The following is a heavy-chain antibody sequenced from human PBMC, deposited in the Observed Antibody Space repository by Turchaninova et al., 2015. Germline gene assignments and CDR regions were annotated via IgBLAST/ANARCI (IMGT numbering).Heavy chain of an antibody. CDR3: SRSQTFDY. CDR2: IRSKGFGGTK. CDR1: GFTLAEYA. Sequence: EVQLVESGGGLAQPGGSLGLSFTTSGFTLAEYAMSWCRQGTGKGLEWEGRIRSKGFGGTKQYAASVKGRFSISRDDSKSIAYLQMDSLKTEDTAVYYCSRSQTFDYWGQGTLVTVSP. J-gene: IGHJ4*02. V-gene: IGHV3-49*03.